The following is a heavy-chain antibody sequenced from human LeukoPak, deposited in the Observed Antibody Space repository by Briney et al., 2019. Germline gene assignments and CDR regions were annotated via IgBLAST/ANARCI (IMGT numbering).Heavy chain of an antibody. CDR2: ISSRGSYI. D-gene: IGHD5-18*01. CDR3: TKDGRVASAINRPTYYYGMDV. V-gene: IGHV3-21*01. Sequence: GGSLRLSCAASEFTFSSYSMNWVRQAPGKGLEWVSCISSRGSYIYYADSVKGRFTISRDNADNSLYLQMNSLRAEDTAVYYCTKDGRVASAINRPTYYYGMDVWGQGTTVIVSS. CDR1: EFTFSSYS. J-gene: IGHJ6*02.